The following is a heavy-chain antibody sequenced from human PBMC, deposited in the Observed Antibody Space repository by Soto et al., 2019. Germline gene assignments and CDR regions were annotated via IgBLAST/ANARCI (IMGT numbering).Heavy chain of an antibody. J-gene: IGHJ4*02. CDR2: ISQSGTT. D-gene: IGHD3-10*01. CDR3: ARDQMVRVVATYRGYFFDS. CDR1: GGSISNIYW. Sequence: SETLSLTCAVSGGSISNIYWWSWVRQPPGKGLEWIGEISQSGTTDYNPSLKSRVTIDKSKNEFSLRMTSVTAADTAIYYCARDQMVRVVATYRGYFFDSWGQGTLVTVSS. V-gene: IGHV4-4*02.